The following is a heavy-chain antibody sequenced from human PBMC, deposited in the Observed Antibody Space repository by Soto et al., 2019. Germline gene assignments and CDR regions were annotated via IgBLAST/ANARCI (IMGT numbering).Heavy chain of an antibody. CDR2: IYYSGST. CDR1: GGSISSGGYY. Sequence: QVQLQESGPGLVKPSQTLSLTCTVSGGSISSGGYYWSWIRQHPGKGLEWIGYIYYSGSTYYNPSLKSRVTISVDTSKNQFSLKLSSVTAADTAVYYCASLWGVGRRYFDRIFGSGEDNFDYWGQGTLVTVSS. J-gene: IGHJ4*02. D-gene: IGHD3-9*01. V-gene: IGHV4-31*03. CDR3: ASLWGVGRRYFDRIFGSGEDNFDY.